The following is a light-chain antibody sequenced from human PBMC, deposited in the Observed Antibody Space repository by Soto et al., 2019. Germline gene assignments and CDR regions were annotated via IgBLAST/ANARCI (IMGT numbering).Light chain of an antibody. CDR2: GAS. CDR1: HSVSRTY. Sequence: EIVLTQSPGTLSLSPGERATLSCRASHSVSRTYLAWYQQTPGQAPRLLIFGASDRATATPDRFSGSGSRTDFTLTISRLEPEDSAVYYCQQFDDSVTFGQGTRLDIK. CDR3: QQFDDSVT. V-gene: IGKV3-20*01. J-gene: IGKJ5*01.